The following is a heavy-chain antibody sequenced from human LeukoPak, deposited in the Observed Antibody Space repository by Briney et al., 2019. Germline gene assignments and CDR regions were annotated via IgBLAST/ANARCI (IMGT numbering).Heavy chain of an antibody. V-gene: IGHV3-30*18. CDR1: GFTFSSYA. CDR3: AKGAYSSSMDV. J-gene: IGHJ6*02. Sequence: GGSLRLSCAASGFTFSSYAMHWVRQAPGKGLEWVAVISYDGSNKYYADSVKGRFTISRDNSKNTLYLQMNSLRAEDTAVYYCAKGAYSSSMDVWGQGTTVTVSS. D-gene: IGHD6-13*01. CDR2: ISYDGSNK.